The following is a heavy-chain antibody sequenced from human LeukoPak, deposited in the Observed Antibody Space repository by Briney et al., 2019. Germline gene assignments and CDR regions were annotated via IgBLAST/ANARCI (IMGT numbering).Heavy chain of an antibody. CDR3: ARGAPDPVLLWFGDLSGYFDY. V-gene: IGHV4-39*07. CDR2: INHSGST. CDR1: GGSISSSSYY. Sequence: PSETLSLTCTVSGGSISSSSYYWGWIRQPPGKGLEWIGEINHSGSTNYNPSLKSRVTISVDTSKNQFSLKLSSVTAADTAVYYCARGAPDPVLLWFGDLSGYFDYWGQGTLVTVSS. D-gene: IGHD3-10*01. J-gene: IGHJ4*02.